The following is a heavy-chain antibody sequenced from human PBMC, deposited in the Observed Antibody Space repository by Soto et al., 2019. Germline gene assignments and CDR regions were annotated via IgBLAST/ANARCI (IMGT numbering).Heavy chain of an antibody. CDR1: GGSISSDDC. V-gene: IGHV4-4*02. CDR3: SRSDCYGVCRGKWLDP. D-gene: IGHD2-21*02. J-gene: IGHJ5*02. CDR2: IYHSGTT. Sequence: SETLSLTCAVSGGSISSDDCWTWVRQTPGKGLEWIGGIYHSGTTNYNPSLMSRVTIAVDKTNNQFSLILNSVTAADTAVYYCSRSDCYGVCRGKWLDPWGQGILVTVSS.